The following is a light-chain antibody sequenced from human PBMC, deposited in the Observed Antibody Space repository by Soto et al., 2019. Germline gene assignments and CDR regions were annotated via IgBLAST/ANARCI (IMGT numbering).Light chain of an antibody. Sequence: IQMTQPPSTLSASGEDRVTIIIRASQSISSWLAWYQQKPGKDLKLLSYDASSSESGVPSRFSGSGLLLGFTLTNRSLQPADFATYYSKQYNSPTWTFGQGPKVDI. CDR1: QSISSW. CDR3: KQYNSPTWT. CDR2: DAS. J-gene: IGKJ1*01. V-gene: IGKV1-5*02.